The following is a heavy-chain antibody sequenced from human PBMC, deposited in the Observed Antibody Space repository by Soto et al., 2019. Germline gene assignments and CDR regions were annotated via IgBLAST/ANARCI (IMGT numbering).Heavy chain of an antibody. Sequence: QLLESGPGLVKPSETLSLTCTVSGGSISSGSYYWGWVRQPPGKGLEWIGSIYYSGSTNYNPSLKSRVTISVDTSKNQFSLKLSSVTAADTSTYYCARQGREGYYYYYYYMDVWGIGTTVTVSS. CDR2: IYYSGST. V-gene: IGHV4-39*01. CDR3: ARQGREGYYYYYYYMDV. J-gene: IGHJ6*03. CDR1: GGSISSGSYY.